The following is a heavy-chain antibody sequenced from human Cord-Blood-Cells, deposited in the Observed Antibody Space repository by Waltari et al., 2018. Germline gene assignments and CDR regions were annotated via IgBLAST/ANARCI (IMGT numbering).Heavy chain of an antibody. CDR1: GGSISSSSYY. Sequence: QLQLQESGPGLVKPSETLSLTCTVSGGSISSSSYYWGWIRQPPGKGLEWIGSIYYSGGTYDNPSLKSRVTISVDTSKNQFSLKLSSVTAADTAVYYCARYGSGSYSSDYWGQGTLVTVSS. J-gene: IGHJ4*02. CDR3: ARYGSGSYSSDY. V-gene: IGHV4-39*01. CDR2: IYYSGGT. D-gene: IGHD3-10*01.